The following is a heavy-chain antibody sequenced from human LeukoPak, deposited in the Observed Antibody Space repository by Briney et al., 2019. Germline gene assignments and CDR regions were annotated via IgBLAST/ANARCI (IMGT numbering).Heavy chain of an antibody. J-gene: IGHJ3*02. CDR2: IKQDGSEK. CDR1: GFTFSSYW. V-gene: IGHV3-7*01. CDR3: AREKYDFWSGYYTGGAFDI. D-gene: IGHD3-3*01. Sequence: AGGSLRLSCAASGFTFSSYWMSWVRQAPGKGLEWVANIKQDGSEKHYVDSVKGRFTISRDNAKNSLYLQMNSLRAEDTAVYYCAREKYDFWSGYYTGGAFDIWGQGTMVTVSS.